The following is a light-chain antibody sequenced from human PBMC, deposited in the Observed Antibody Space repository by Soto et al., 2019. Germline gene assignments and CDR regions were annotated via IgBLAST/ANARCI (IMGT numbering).Light chain of an antibody. J-gene: IGKJ1*01. CDR3: QPDSGGWA. Sequence: DIQMTQSPSTLSASVGDRVTITCRASQSISSWLAWYQQKPGKAPKLLIYKASSLEGGVPSRFSGSGSGTEFTLTISSLQPDDFATYYCQPDSGGWAFGQGTKVEIK. CDR1: QSISSW. CDR2: KAS. V-gene: IGKV1-5*03.